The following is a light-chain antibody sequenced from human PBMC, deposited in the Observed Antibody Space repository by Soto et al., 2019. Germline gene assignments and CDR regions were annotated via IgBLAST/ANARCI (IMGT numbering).Light chain of an antibody. V-gene: IGKV3-15*01. Sequence: EIVLTQSPGTLSLSPGERATLSCRASQSVSSSYLAWYQQKPGQAPRLLIYDASTRATGIPARFSGSGSGTEFTLTISSLQSEDFAVYYCQQYNNWLTWTFGQGTKVDIK. CDR1: QSVSSSY. J-gene: IGKJ1*01. CDR3: QQYNNWLTWT. CDR2: DAS.